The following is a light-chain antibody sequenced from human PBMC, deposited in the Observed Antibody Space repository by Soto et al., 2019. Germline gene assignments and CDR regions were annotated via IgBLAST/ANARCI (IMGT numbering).Light chain of an antibody. CDR2: GVS. J-gene: IGLJ2*01. CDR1: SSDVGGYNY. Sequence: QSALTQPASVSGSPGQSFTISCTGTSSDVGGYNYVSWYQHHPGKAPELMIYGVSNRPSGVSNRFSGSKSGNTASLTISGLQAEDEADYYCSSYTGSSTLLFGGGTKLTVL. CDR3: SSYTGSSTLL. V-gene: IGLV2-14*03.